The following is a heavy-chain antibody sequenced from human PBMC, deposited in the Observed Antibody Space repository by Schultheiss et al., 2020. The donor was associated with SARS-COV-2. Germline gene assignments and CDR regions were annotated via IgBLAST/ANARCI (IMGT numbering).Heavy chain of an antibody. Sequence: GGSLRLSCAASGFTFSNYAMTWVRQAPGKGLMWVSRINGDGTTTNYAGAVKGRFTISRDNARNTVSLQMNSLRAEDTGVYYCTRLVSGSSSDHWGQGTLVTVAS. V-gene: IGHV3-74*01. CDR3: TRLVSGSSSDH. CDR1: GFTFSNYA. CDR2: INGDGTTT. J-gene: IGHJ5*02. D-gene: IGHD6-13*01.